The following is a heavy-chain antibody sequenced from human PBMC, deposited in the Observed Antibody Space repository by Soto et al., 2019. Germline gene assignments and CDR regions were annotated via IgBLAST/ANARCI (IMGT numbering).Heavy chain of an antibody. J-gene: IGHJ3*02. Sequence: VQLVVSGGGLVQPGKSLRLSCAASGFTFHDFAMHWVRQAPGKGLEWVSGISWNSGSMGYADSVNGRVIISRDNAMNSLYLQMNSLRAEDTALYYCAKDKGYNWNDVAAFDIWGQGTMVTVSS. V-gene: IGHV3-9*01. CDR3: AKDKGYNWNDVAAFDI. D-gene: IGHD1-20*01. CDR1: GFTFHDFA. CDR2: ISWNSGSM.